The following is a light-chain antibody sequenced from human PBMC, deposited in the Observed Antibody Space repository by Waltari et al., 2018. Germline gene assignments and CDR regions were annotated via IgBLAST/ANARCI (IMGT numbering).Light chain of an antibody. V-gene: IGKV2-29*02. CDR3: MQGLESWT. Sequence: DIVMTQTPLSLPVTPGEPASISCRSSQSLLHSNGETYLYWYLQKPGQAPRLLIYTVSNRFSGVPDRFSGSGSGTDFTLKISRMEAEDVGVYYCMQGLESWTFGQGTKVDIK. CDR2: TVS. J-gene: IGKJ1*01. CDR1: QSLLHSNGETY.